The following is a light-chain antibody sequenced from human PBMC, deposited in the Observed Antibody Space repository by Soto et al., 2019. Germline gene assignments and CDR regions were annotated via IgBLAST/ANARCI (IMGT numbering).Light chain of an antibody. CDR2: DVS. CDR1: SSDVGGYNY. Sequence: QSVLTQPASVSGSPGQTITISCTGTSSDVGGYNYVSWYQQHPGKAPIVMIYDVSNRPSGVSNRFSGSKSGNTASLTISGLQAEDEADYYCSSYTSSFTLVFGGGTKLTVL. J-gene: IGLJ2*01. V-gene: IGLV2-14*03. CDR3: SSYTSSFTLV.